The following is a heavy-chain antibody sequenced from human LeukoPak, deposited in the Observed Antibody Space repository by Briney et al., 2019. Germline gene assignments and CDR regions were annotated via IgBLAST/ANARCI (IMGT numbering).Heavy chain of an antibody. D-gene: IGHD4-23*01. CDR3: ATDRKVGTWDPRFNY. J-gene: IGHJ4*02. V-gene: IGHV3-7*01. CDR1: GFTFNDYW. CDR2: IRQDDSEK. Sequence: PGGSLRLSCSASGFTFNDYWMIWVRQAPGKGLEWVANIRQDDSEKNYVDSVKGRFTISRDNAKFSLCLQMNSLRAEDTAVYYCATDRKVGTWDPRFNYWGQGTLVTVSS.